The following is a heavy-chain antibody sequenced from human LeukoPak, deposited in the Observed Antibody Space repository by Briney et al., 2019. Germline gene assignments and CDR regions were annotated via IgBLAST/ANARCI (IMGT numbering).Heavy chain of an antibody. CDR3: ARVSTIGSSALDI. D-gene: IGHD3-9*01. J-gene: IGHJ3*02. CDR1: GDSVASNSAA. Sequence: SQTISLTSAISGDSVASNSAAWNWIRQSPSRGLEWLGRTYYVSRWFTKYTVSVKSRMTINPDASKNQFSLQLNSVTPEGTAVYYGARVSTIGSSALDICGQVTMVTVSS. CDR2: TYYVSRWFT. V-gene: IGHV6-1*01.